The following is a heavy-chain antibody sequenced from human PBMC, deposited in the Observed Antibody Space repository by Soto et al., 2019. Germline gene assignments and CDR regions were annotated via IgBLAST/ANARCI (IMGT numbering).Heavy chain of an antibody. J-gene: IGHJ6*02. CDR3: GRGGYYDNFWNKLNCCGLDV. CDR1: GYTFIRYG. D-gene: IGHD3-16*01. CDR2: ISPYNDYT. Sequence: QVQLVQSAAEVKKPGASVKVTCKASGYTFIRYGITWVRQAPGQGLEWVGWISPYNDYTEYAQKFHGRVTMTTDTSGRTVTRALRGLRSDDKAVYYCGRGGYYDNFWNKLNCCGLDVWGQGTTVTVSS. V-gene: IGHV1-18*01.